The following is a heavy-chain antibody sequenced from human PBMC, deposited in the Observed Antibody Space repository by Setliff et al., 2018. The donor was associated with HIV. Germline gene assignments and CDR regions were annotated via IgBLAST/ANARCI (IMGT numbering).Heavy chain of an antibody. Sequence: GGSLRLSCAAYGFTCSRYAMTWVRQAPGKGLGWVSAISGSGIGSYYPDSAKGRFTIARDNSKNTLFLHVNSLRAEDTAVYYCAKDNAHSGSYPDAFEIWGQGTMVTVSS. V-gene: IGHV3-23*01. J-gene: IGHJ3*02. D-gene: IGHD1-26*01. CDR3: AKDNAHSGSYPDAFEI. CDR2: ISGSGIGS. CDR1: GFTCSRYA.